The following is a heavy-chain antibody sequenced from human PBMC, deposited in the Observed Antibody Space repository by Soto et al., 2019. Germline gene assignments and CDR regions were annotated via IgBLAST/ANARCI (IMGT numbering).Heavy chain of an antibody. CDR3: AKDSHFHDYIWGSYPLCAFDI. CDR1: GFTFSSYA. J-gene: IGHJ3*02. D-gene: IGHD3-16*01. V-gene: IGHV3-23*01. Sequence: EVQLLESGGGLVQPGGSLRLSCAASGFTFSSYAMSWVRQAPGKGLEWVSAISGSGGSTYYADSVKGRFTISRDNSKNTLYLQKNSLRAEDTAVYYCAKDSHFHDYIWGSYPLCAFDIWGQGTMVTVSS. CDR2: ISGSGGST.